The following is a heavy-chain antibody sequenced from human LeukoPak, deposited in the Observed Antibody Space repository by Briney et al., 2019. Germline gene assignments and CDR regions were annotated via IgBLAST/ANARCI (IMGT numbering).Heavy chain of an antibody. Sequence: TASETLSLTCTVSGGSISSYYWSWIRQPPGKGLEWIGYIYYSGSTNYNPSLKSRVTISVDTSKNQFSLELSSVTAADTAVYYCARHGGDGLDYWGQGTLVTVSS. CDR3: ARHGGDGLDY. CDR1: GGSISSYY. CDR2: IYYSGST. J-gene: IGHJ4*02. D-gene: IGHD3-16*01. V-gene: IGHV4-59*08.